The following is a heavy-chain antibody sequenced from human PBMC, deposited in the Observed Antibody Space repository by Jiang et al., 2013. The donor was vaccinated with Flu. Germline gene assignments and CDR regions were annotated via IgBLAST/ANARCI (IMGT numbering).Heavy chain of an antibody. J-gene: IGHJ4*02. V-gene: IGHV4-4*02. Sequence: GLVKPSGTLSLTCAVSGGSISSSNWWSWARQPPGRGLERIGEIYHSGSTNYNPSLKSRVTISVDKSKNQFSLKLSSVTAADTAVYYCARSYGSGSYPDYFDYWGQGTLVTVSS. CDR3: ARSYGSGSYPDYFDY. CDR2: IYHSGST. CDR1: GGSISSSNW. D-gene: IGHD3-10*01.